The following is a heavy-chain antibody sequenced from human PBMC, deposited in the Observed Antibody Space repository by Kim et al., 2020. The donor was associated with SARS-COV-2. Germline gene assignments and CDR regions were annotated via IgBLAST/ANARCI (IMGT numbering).Heavy chain of an antibody. CDR3: ARGFGAAAGTGGPIGWGNWFDP. Sequence: SETLSLTCAVYGGSFSGYYWSWIRQPPGKGLEWIGEINHSGSTNYNPSLKSRVTISVDTSKNQFSLKLSSVTAADTAVYYCARGFGAAAGTGGPIGWGNWFDPWGQGSLVTVSS. CDR2: INHSGST. CDR1: GGSFSGYY. J-gene: IGHJ5*02. D-gene: IGHD6-13*01. V-gene: IGHV4-34*01.